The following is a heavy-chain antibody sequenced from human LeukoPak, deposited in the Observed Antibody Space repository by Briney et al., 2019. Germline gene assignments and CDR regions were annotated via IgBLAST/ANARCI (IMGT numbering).Heavy chain of an antibody. CDR1: GYTFTGYY. V-gene: IGHV1-2*06. J-gene: IGHJ6*02. CDR3: ARDLSMTGLYYYYGIDV. D-gene: IGHD1-14*01. CDR2: INPNSGGT. Sequence: ASVKVSCKASGYTFTGYYMHWVRQAPGQGLEWMGRINPNSGGTNYAQKFQGRVTMTRDTSISTAYMELSRLRSDDTAVYYCARDLSMTGLYYYYGIDVWGQGTTVTVSS.